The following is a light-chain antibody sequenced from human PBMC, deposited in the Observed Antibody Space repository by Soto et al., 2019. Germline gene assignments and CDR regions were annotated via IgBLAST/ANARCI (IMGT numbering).Light chain of an antibody. CDR2: KAS. CDR1: QGISDW. Sequence: DAQMTQSPSTLSASVGDRVTITCQASQGISDWLAWYQQKPGKAPHLLIYKASRLESGVPSRFSGRGFGTEFTLTISSLQPDDVGNYYCQQFNTWTFGQGTNVEIK. J-gene: IGKJ1*01. V-gene: IGKV1-5*03. CDR3: QQFNTWT.